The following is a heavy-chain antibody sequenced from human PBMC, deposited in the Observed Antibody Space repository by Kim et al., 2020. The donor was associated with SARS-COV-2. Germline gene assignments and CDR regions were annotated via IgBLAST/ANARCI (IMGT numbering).Heavy chain of an antibody. D-gene: IGHD6-19*01. Sequence: SETLSLTCAVSGGSISSSKWWSWVCQPPGKGLEWIGEIHHSGSTNYNPSLKSRVTISVDKSKNQFSLKLSSVTAADTAVYYCVSNGGAVPGYYFDFWGQGTLVTVSS. CDR3: VSNGGAVPGYYFDF. CDR2: IHHSGST. CDR1: GGSISSSKW. V-gene: IGHV4-4*02. J-gene: IGHJ4*02.